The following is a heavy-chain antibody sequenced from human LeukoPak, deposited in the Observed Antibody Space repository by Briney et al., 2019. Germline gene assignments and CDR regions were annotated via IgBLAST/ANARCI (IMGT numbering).Heavy chain of an antibody. D-gene: IGHD3-22*01. CDR3: TREDRPFCPFAY. V-gene: IGHV4-4*02. CDR2: ISHDGTT. J-gene: IGHJ4*02. CDR1: GGSIDITNY. Sequence: SGTLSLTCGVSGGSIDITNYWSWVRQAPGKGLKWIGEISHDGTTNHNPSLRSRVAMSLDRANNQFSLSLTSVTAADTAVYYCTREDRPFCPFAYWGQGVLVTVSS.